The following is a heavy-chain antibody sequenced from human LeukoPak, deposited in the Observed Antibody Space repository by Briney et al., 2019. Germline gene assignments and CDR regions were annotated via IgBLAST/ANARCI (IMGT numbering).Heavy chain of an antibody. CDR1: GGSISSYF. J-gene: IGHJ4*02. V-gene: IGHV4-59*08. CDR2: FFYSGSA. Sequence: PSETLSLTCTVSGGSISSYFWTWIRQPPGKGLEWIVFFFYSGSANYNPSLKSRVTISGDTSKNQFSLKLTSVTAADTAVYYCARRAGDSSGYYPHWGQGTLVTVSS. D-gene: IGHD3-22*01. CDR3: ARRAGDSSGYYPH.